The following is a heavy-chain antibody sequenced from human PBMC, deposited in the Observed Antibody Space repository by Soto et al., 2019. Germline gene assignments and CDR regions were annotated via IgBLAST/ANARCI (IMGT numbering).Heavy chain of an antibody. V-gene: IGHV3-43*01. D-gene: IGHD3-3*01. Sequence: EVQLVESGGVVVQPGGSLRLSCAASGFTFDDYTMHWVRQAPGKGLEWVSLITWDGDSTYYADSVKGRFTISRDNSKNSLYLQMNRLRTEDTALYYCAKETWSGYYTGYFDNWSQGTLVTVSS. CDR1: GFTFDDYT. J-gene: IGHJ4*02. CDR2: ITWDGDST. CDR3: AKETWSGYYTGYFDN.